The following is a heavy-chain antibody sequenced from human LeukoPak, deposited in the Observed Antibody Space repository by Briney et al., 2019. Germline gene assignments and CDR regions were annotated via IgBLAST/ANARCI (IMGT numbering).Heavy chain of an antibody. D-gene: IGHD2-21*02. CDR1: GFTFSSHG. V-gene: IGHV3-23*01. CDR3: AKDISGGDCPDY. J-gene: IGHJ4*02. Sequence: GGTLRLSCAASGFTFSSHGMNWVRQAPGKGLEWVSGITGGGTTYYADSVKGRVTISRDNSKNTLYLQMNSLRAEDTAVYYCAKDISGGDCPDYWGQGTLVTVSS. CDR2: ITGGGTT.